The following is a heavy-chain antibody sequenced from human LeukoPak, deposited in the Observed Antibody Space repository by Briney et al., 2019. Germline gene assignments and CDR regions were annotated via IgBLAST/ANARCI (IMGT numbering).Heavy chain of an antibody. V-gene: IGHV3-53*01. J-gene: IGHJ4*02. Sequence: GGSLRLSCAASGFTVSDYSMSWVRQAPGKGLEWVSVIYSSSDTYYADSVKGRFTISRDNSKNTVYLRMNSLRAEDTAVYYCARDGYYYVSGSLDYWGQGTLVTVSS. CDR1: GFTVSDYS. CDR3: ARDGYYYVSGSLDY. D-gene: IGHD3-10*01. CDR2: IYSSSDT.